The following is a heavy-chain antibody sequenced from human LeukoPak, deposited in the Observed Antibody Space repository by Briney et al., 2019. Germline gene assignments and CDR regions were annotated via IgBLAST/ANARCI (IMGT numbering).Heavy chain of an antibody. J-gene: IGHJ4*02. CDR2: INHIGST. V-gene: IGHV4-34*01. CDR1: GGSFSGYY. Sequence: PSETLSLTCAVYGGSFSGYYWSWIRQPPGKGLEWIGEINHIGSTNYNPSLKSRVTISVDTSKNQFSLKLSSVTAADTAVYYCARAYSTVVTLRFDYWGQGTLVTVSS. D-gene: IGHD4-23*01. CDR3: ARAYSTVVTLRFDY.